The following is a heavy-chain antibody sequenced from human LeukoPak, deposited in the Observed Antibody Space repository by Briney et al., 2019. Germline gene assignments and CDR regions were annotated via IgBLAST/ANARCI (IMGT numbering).Heavy chain of an antibody. CDR1: GFTFSNSA. D-gene: IGHD6-19*01. J-gene: IGHJ4*02. Sequence: GGSLRLSCAATGFTFSNSAIQWGRQAPGKGLEWVAFISDDGSRQHYADSVKGRFTISRDNSKNMVSLQMNSLSAEDTAVYYWARDMSSGWYHLFYDWGQGTLVTVSS. CDR3: ARDMSSGWYHLFYD. V-gene: IGHV3-30-3*01. CDR2: ISDDGSRQ.